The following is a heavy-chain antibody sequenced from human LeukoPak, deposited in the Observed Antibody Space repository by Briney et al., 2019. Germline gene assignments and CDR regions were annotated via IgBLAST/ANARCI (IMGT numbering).Heavy chain of an antibody. CDR1: GFTFSSYA. Sequence: GGSLRLSCAASGFTFSSYAMNWVRQAPGQGLEWVSGISGSGGDTYYADSVKGRFTISRDNSKNTLYLQMNSLRAEDTAVYYCAKSSSYYDSSGYLYYFDYWGQRTLVTVSS. CDR2: ISGSGGDT. V-gene: IGHV3-23*01. CDR3: AKSSSYYDSSGYLYYFDY. J-gene: IGHJ4*02. D-gene: IGHD3-22*01.